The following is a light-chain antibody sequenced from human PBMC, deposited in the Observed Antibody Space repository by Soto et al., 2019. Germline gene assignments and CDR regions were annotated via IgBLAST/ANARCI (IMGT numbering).Light chain of an antibody. V-gene: IGKV1-8*01. J-gene: IGKJ2*01. CDR1: QGISSY. CDR3: QQYLSYPYT. CDR2: AAA. Sequence: AIRMTQSPSSFSASTGDRVTITCRASQGISSYLAWYQQKPGKAPKLLIYAAATLQRGAPSRFSASGSGTAFTRTISRLQYEDSATYYCQQYLSYPYTFGQGTKLEI.